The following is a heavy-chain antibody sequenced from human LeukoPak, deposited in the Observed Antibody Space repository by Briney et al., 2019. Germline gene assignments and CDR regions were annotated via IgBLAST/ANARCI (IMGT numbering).Heavy chain of an antibody. CDR3: ARAAGNSAAYYFDY. CDR2: MNPNSGNT. J-gene: IGHJ4*02. D-gene: IGHD4-23*01. CDR1: GYTFTSYD. Sequence: ASVKVSCKASGYTFTSYDINWVRQATGQGLEWMGWMNPNSGNTSYAQKFQGSVTMTRDTSTSTVYMELSSLRSDDTAVYFCARAAGNSAAYYFDYWGQGTLVTVSS. V-gene: IGHV1-8*01.